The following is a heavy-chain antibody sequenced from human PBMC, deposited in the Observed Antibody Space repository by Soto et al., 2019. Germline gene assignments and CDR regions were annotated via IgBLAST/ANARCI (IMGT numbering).Heavy chain of an antibody. CDR2: ISGSGGST. D-gene: IGHD7-27*01. V-gene: IGHV3-23*01. Sequence: LRLSCAASGFTFSIYAMSWVRQAPGKGLEWVSAISGSGGSTYYADSVKGRFTISRDNSKNTLYLQMNSLRAEDTAVFYCAKDQNWGKPFDYWGQGTLVTVSS. CDR1: GFTFSIYA. CDR3: AKDQNWGKPFDY. J-gene: IGHJ4*02.